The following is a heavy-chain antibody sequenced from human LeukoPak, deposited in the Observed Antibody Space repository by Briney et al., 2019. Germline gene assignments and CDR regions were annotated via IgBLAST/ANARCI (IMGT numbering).Heavy chain of an antibody. V-gene: IGHV1-3*03. CDR3: ARGCSGRSCYGSHLDP. CDR2: INAGNGNT. CDR1: GYTFTNYA. J-gene: IGHJ5*02. D-gene: IGHD2-15*01. Sequence: ASVKVSCKASGYTFTNYAVHWVRQAPGHRPEWMGWINAGNGNTKYSQEVQDRVTITRDTSASTAYMELSSLISEDMAVYYCARGCSGRSCYGSHLDPWGQGTLVTVSS.